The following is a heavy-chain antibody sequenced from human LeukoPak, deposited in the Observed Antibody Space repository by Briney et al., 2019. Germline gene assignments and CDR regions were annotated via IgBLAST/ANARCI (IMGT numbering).Heavy chain of an antibody. CDR1: GGSISSYY. J-gene: IGHJ6*03. CDR3: ARVGSRSSGRYYYYMDV. V-gene: IGHV4-59*01. D-gene: IGHD6-6*01. Sequence: SETLSLTCTVSGGSISSYYWSWIRQPPGKGLEWIGYIYYSGSTNYNPSLKSRVTISVDTSKNQFSLKLSSVTAADTAVYYCARVGSRSSGRYYYYMDVWGKGTTVTVSS. CDR2: IYYSGST.